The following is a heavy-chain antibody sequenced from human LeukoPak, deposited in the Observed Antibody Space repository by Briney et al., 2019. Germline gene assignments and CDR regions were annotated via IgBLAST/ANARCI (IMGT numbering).Heavy chain of an antibody. V-gene: IGHV1-2*02. CDR1: GYTFTGYY. Sequence: ASVKVSCKASGYTFTGYYMHWVRQAPGQGLEWMGWINPNSGGTNYAQKFQGRVTMTRDTSISTAYMELSRLGSDDTAVYYCARDYYYDSSDYYYYYGMDVWGQGTTVTVSS. J-gene: IGHJ6*02. CDR3: ARDYYYDSSDYYYYYGMDV. CDR2: INPNSGGT. D-gene: IGHD3-22*01.